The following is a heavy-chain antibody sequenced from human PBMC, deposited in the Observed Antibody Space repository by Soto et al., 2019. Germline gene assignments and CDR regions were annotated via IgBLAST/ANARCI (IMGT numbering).Heavy chain of an antibody. CDR1: GGSIRSYY. CDR2: IHYSGST. CDR3: ASAHYGGNSFDY. J-gene: IGHJ4*02. Sequence: SETLSLTCSVSGGSIRSYYWSWIRQPPGEGLEWIGYIHYSGSTNYNPSLKSRVTISVDTSKNQFSLKLSSVTAADTAVYYRASAHYGGNSFDYWGQGTLVTVSS. D-gene: IGHD4-17*01. V-gene: IGHV4-59*01.